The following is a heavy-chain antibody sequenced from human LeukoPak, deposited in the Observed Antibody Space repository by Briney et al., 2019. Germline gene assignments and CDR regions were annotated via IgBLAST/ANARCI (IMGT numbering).Heavy chain of an antibody. CDR1: GFTFSSYA. V-gene: IGHV3-23*01. D-gene: IGHD2-2*01. J-gene: IGHJ6*02. CDR2: ISGSGGST. Sequence: PGGSLRLSCAASGFTFSSYAMSWVRQAPGKGLEWVSAISGSGGSTYYADSVKGRFTISRDNSKNTLYLQMNSLRAEDTAVYYCAIDLLVVVPAANHYYYYYGMDVWGQGTTVTVSS. CDR3: AIDLLVVVPAANHYYYYYGMDV.